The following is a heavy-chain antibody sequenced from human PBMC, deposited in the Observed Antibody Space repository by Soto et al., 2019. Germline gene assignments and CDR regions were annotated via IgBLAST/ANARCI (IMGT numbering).Heavy chain of an antibody. CDR2: ISYDGSNK. J-gene: IGHJ4*02. CDR3: ARVAYQWAMVRGVIITGVFDY. Sequence: QVQLVESGGGVVQPGRSLRLSCAASGFTFSSYAMHWVRQAPGKGLEWVAVISYDGSNKYYADSVKGRFTISRDNSKNTLYLQMNSLRAEDTAVYYCARVAYQWAMVRGVIITGVFDYWGQGTLVTVSS. V-gene: IGHV3-30-3*01. D-gene: IGHD3-10*01. CDR1: GFTFSSYA.